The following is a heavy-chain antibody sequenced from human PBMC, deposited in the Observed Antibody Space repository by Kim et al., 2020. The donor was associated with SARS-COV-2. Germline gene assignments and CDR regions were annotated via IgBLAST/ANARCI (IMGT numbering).Heavy chain of an antibody. V-gene: IGHV3-53*01. CDR3: ARAGQWELLIPFDY. CDR2: IYSGGST. D-gene: IGHD1-26*01. J-gene: IGHJ4*02. CDR1: GFTVSSNY. Sequence: GGSLRLSCAASGFTVSSNYMSWVRQAPGKGLEWVSVIYSGGSTYYADSVKGRFTISRDNSKNTLYLQMNSLRAEDTAEYYCARAGQWELLIPFDYWGQGTLVTVSS.